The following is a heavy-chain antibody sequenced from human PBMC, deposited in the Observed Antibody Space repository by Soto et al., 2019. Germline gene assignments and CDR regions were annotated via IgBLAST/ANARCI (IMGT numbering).Heavy chain of an antibody. CDR1: GYNFNGYY. J-gene: IGHJ4*02. V-gene: IGHV1-2*02. D-gene: IGHD6-19*01. Sequence: QVNLVQSGAEVKKPGASVKVSCKASGYNFNGYYIHWVRQAPGQGLEWMGWMNPNTGGANYAQKFQGKFIMTTHTSISTAYLELRSLTSDDTAVYYCAKVISTIVSKQWLAQTKHQALDYWGQGTLVTVSS. CDR3: AKVISTIVSKQWLAQTKHQALDY. CDR2: MNPNTGGA.